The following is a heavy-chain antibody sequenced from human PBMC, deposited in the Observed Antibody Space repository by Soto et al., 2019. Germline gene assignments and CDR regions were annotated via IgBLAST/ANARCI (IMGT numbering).Heavy chain of an antibody. D-gene: IGHD4-17*01. CDR2: ISYDGSNK. CDR3: AKDPYPDDYGDYGYFDY. CDR1: GFTFSSYG. Sequence: GGSLRLSCAASGFTFSSYGMHWVRQAPGKGLEWVAVISYDGSNKYYADSVKGRFTISSDNSKNTLYLQMNSLRAEDTAVYYCAKDPYPDDYGDYGYFDYWGQGTLVTVSS. V-gene: IGHV3-30*18. J-gene: IGHJ4*02.